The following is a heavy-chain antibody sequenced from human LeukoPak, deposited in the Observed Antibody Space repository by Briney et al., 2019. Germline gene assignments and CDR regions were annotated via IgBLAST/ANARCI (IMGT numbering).Heavy chain of an antibody. Sequence: GGSLRLSCAASGFTFSSYGMHWVRQAPDKGLEWVAVISYDGSNKYYADSVKGRFTISRDNSKNTLYLQMNSLRAEDTAVYHCAKRGSDGYNKCFDYWGQGTLVTVSS. V-gene: IGHV3-30*18. CDR1: GFTFSSYG. J-gene: IGHJ4*02. CDR2: ISYDGSNK. CDR3: AKRGSDGYNKCFDY. D-gene: IGHD5-24*01.